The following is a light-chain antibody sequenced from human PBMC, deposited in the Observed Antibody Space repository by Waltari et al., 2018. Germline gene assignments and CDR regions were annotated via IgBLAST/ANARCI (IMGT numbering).Light chain of an antibody. Sequence: SSELTQDPAVSVALGQTVRITCQGDSLITYFANWYQQNPGQAPVLVIYGKNNRPSGIPDRLSASSSGNTASLTIAGAQAEDEADYYCNSRDSSGNPYVFGSGTKVTVL. CDR3: NSRDSSGNPYV. V-gene: IGLV3-19*01. J-gene: IGLJ1*01. CDR1: SLITYF. CDR2: GKN.